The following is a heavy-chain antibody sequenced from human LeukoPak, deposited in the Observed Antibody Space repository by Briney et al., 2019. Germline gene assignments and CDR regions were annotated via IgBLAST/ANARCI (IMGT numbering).Heavy chain of an antibody. J-gene: IGHJ4*02. Sequence: GGSLRLSCAASGFTFSNAWMSWVRQAPGTGLEWVGRIKSKTDRETTDYAAPVKGRFTISRDDSKNTLFLQLNSLKTEDTAVYYCTTVGRFFDYWGQGTLVTVSS. V-gene: IGHV3-15*01. CDR3: TTVGRFFDY. CDR1: GFTFSNAW. CDR2: IKSKTDRETT.